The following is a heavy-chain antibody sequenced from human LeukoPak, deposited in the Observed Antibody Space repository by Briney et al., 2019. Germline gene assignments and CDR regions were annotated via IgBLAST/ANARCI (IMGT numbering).Heavy chain of an antibody. CDR3: ARDPADYYYGSENLYYFDY. Sequence: KSSETLSLTCTVSGGSISSSSYYWGWIRQPPGKGLEWFGSIYYSGSTYYNPSLKSRVTISVDTSKNQFSLKLSSVTAADTAVYYCARDPADYYYGSENLYYFDYWGQGTLVTVSS. CDR2: IYYSGST. J-gene: IGHJ4*02. CDR1: GGSISSSSYY. D-gene: IGHD3-10*01. V-gene: IGHV4-39*07.